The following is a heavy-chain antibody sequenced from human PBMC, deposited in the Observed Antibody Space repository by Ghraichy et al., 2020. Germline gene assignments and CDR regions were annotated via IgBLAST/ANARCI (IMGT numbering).Heavy chain of an antibody. CDR1: GGSFSGYY. V-gene: IGHV4-34*01. J-gene: IGHJ4*02. CDR2: INHSGST. Sequence: SETLSLTCAVYGGSFSGYYWSWIRQPPGKGLEWIGEINHSGSTNYNPSLKSRVTISVDTSKNQFSLKLSSVTAADTAGYYCARDKFVYSSGWYLGGYYFDYWGQGTLVTVSS. CDR3: ARDKFVYSSGWYLGGYYFDY. D-gene: IGHD6-19*01.